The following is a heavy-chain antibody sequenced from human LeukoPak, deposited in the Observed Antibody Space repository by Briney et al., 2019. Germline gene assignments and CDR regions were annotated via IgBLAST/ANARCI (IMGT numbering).Heavy chain of an antibody. CDR3: ARRMRYYDSSGYYPDAFDI. CDR2: IYSGGST. Sequence: GGSLRLSCAASGFTVSSNYMSWVRQAPRKGLEWVSVIYSGGSTYYADSVKGRLTISRDNSKNTLYLQMNSLRAEDTAVYYCARRMRYYDSSGYYPDAFDIWGQGTMVTVSS. J-gene: IGHJ3*02. D-gene: IGHD3-22*01. CDR1: GFTVSSNY. V-gene: IGHV3-53*01.